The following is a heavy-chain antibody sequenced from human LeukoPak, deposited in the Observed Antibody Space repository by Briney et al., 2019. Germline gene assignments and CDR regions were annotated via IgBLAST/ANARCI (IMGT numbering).Heavy chain of an antibody. V-gene: IGHV1-58*02. Sequence: VASVKVSCKASGFTFTSSAMQWVRQARGQRLEWIGWIVVGSGNTNYAQKFQERVTITRDMSTSTAYMELGSLRSEDTAVYYCAADLGATDYWGQGTLVTVSS. CDR3: AADLGATDY. CDR1: GFTFTSSA. CDR2: IVVGSGNT. D-gene: IGHD1-26*01. J-gene: IGHJ4*02.